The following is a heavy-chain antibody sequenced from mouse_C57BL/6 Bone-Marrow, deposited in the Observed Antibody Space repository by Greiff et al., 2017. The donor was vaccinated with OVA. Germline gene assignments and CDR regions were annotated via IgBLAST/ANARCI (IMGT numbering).Heavy chain of an antibody. CDR3: ARGTGTGFDY. J-gene: IGHJ2*01. V-gene: IGHV5-12*01. CDR2: ISNGGGST. CDR1: GFTFSDYY. D-gene: IGHD4-1*01. Sequence: EVQVVESGGGLVQPGGSLKLSCAASGFTFSDYYMYWVRQTPEKRLEWVAYISNGGGSTYYPDTVKGRFTISRDNAKNTLYLQMSRLKSEDTAMYYCARGTGTGFDYWGQGTTLTVSS.